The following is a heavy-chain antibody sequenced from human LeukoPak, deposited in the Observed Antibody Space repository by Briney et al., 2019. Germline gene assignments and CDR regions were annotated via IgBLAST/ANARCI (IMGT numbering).Heavy chain of an antibody. Sequence: PGGSLRLSCAASGFTFSSYWMSWVRQAPGKGLEWVSYISSSSSTIYYADSVKGRFTISRDNAKNSLYLQMNSLRAEDTAVYYCARGDYDYVWGSYRYYYFDYWGQGTLVTVSS. CDR2: ISSSSSTI. D-gene: IGHD3-16*02. CDR1: GFTFSSYW. J-gene: IGHJ4*02. V-gene: IGHV3-48*01. CDR3: ARGDYDYVWGSYRYYYFDY.